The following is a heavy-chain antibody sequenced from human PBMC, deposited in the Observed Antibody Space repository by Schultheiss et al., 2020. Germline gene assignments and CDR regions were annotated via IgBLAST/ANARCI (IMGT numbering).Heavy chain of an antibody. Sequence: GGSLRLSCAASGFTFSSYTMHWVCQAPGKGLEWVAVIWYDGSNKYYADSVKGRFTISRDNAKNSLYLQMNSLRAEVTAIYYCVKKGGLGEQFDPWGQGTLVTVSS. CDR2: IWYDGSNK. CDR1: GFTFSSYT. J-gene: IGHJ5*01. V-gene: IGHV3-33*03. D-gene: IGHD3-16*01. CDR3: VKKGGLGEQFDP.